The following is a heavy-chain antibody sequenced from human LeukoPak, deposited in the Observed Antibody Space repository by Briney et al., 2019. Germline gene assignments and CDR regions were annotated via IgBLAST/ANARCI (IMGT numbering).Heavy chain of an antibody. CDR3: ARRVFGSGRHDY. J-gene: IGHJ4*02. D-gene: IGHD3-10*01. V-gene: IGHV4-39*01. Sequence: PSETLSLTCTVSGGSISSSDYYWGWIRQPPGKGLEWIGNRYYSGNTYYNPSLKSRVTISVDTSKNQFSLKVRSVTAADTAVYYCARRVFGSGRHDYWGQGTLVTVSS. CDR2: RYYSGNT. CDR1: GGSISSSDYY.